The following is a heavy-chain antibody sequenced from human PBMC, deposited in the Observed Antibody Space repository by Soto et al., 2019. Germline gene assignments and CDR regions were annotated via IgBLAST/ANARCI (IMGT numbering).Heavy chain of an antibody. CDR2: ITHSSRFI. V-gene: IGHV3-21*01. D-gene: IGHD1-26*01. CDR3: ARGGGSLAY. Sequence: EVQLVESGGGLVKPGGSLRLSCVASGFTFSDSAMNWVRQAPGKGLEWVSSITHSSRFISYSDSVKGRFTISRDNAQNSVYLELNSVKPEDTAVYYCARGGGSLAYWGQGTLVTVSS. CDR1: GFTFSDSA. J-gene: IGHJ4*02.